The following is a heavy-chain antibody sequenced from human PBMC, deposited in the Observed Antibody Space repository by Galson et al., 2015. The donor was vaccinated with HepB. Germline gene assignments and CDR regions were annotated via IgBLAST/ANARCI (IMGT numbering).Heavy chain of an antibody. J-gene: IGHJ6*03. CDR1: GFTFSSYA. V-gene: IGHV3-23*01. CDR2: IRGNGVRT. Sequence: SLRLSCAASGFTFSSYAMSWVRQAPGKGLEWVSVIRGNGVRTYYADSVKGRFTISRDNSNNTLFLEMSSLGADDTAVYYCAKRGDTGVARFPYYYYMDVWGKGTTVTVSS. CDR3: AKRGDTGVARFPYYYYMDV. D-gene: IGHD6-6*01.